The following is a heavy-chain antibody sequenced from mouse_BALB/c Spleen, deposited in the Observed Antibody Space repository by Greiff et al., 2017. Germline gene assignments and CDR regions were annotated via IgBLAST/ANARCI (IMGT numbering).Heavy chain of an antibody. CDR2: IDPYNGGT. D-gene: IGHD2-1*01. CDR3: AKGGNYGGFDY. J-gene: IGHJ3*01. CDR1: GYAFTSYN. V-gene: IGHV1S135*01. Sequence: EVQLQQSGPELVKPGASVKVSCTASGYAFTSYNMYWVKQSHGKSLEWIGSIDPYNGGTSYNQKFKGKATLTVDKSSSTAYMHLNSLTSEDSAVYYGAKGGNYGGFDYWGQGTLVTVSA.